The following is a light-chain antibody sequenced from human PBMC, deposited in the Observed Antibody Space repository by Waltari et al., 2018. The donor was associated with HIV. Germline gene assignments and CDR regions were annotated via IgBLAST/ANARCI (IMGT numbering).Light chain of an antibody. CDR2: SAS. Sequence: DFPMTQTPSSLSASVGDTVTISSRASEIIGDSLPCYQQVSGKAPKLLIYSASSRQGGVPSRFSGRGSGTDFTLTIGSLQSDDFATYYCQQTYTAPHTFGQGTQM. V-gene: IGKV1-39*01. CDR3: QQTYTAPHT. CDR1: EIIGDS. J-gene: IGKJ2*01.